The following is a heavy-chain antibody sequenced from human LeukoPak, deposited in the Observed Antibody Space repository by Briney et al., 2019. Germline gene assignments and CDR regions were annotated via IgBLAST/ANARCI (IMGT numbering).Heavy chain of an antibody. Sequence: SETLSLTCTVSGGSISSYYWSWIRQPPGKGLEWIGYIYYSGSTNYNPSLKSRVTISVDTSKNQFSLKLSSVTAADTAVYYCARGITVGYLLTHFDYWGQGTLVTVSS. CDR2: IYYSGST. J-gene: IGHJ4*02. CDR1: GGSISSYY. D-gene: IGHD1-14*01. V-gene: IGHV4-59*08. CDR3: ARGITVGYLLTHFDY.